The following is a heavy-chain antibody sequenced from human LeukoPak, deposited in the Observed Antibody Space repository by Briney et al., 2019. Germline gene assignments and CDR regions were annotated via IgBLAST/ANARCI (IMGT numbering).Heavy chain of an antibody. V-gene: IGHV4-59*01. Sequence: SETLSLTCTVAAGSISSYYWSWIRQPPGKGLEWIGYIYYSGSTNYNPSLKSRVTISVDTSKNQFSLKLGSVTAADTAVYYCAKSNSSGWYGGYYYYYGMDVWGQGTTVTVSS. CDR2: IYYSGST. CDR3: AKSNSSGWYGGYYYYYGMDV. J-gene: IGHJ6*02. CDR1: AGSISSYY. D-gene: IGHD6-19*01.